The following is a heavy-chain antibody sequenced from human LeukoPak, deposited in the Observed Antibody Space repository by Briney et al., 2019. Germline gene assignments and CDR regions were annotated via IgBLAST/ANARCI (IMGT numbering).Heavy chain of an antibody. V-gene: IGHV5-51*01. CDR2: IYPGDSDT. J-gene: IGHJ4*02. Sequence: GKSLKISCKGSGYSFSTYWIGWVRQMPGKGLEWVGIIYPGDSDTRYSPSLEGQVTISADKSINTAYLQWNSLKASDTAMYYCARSWVAGYGTVLDYWGQGTLVIVSS. D-gene: IGHD6-19*01. CDR1: GYSFSTYW. CDR3: ARSWVAGYGTVLDY.